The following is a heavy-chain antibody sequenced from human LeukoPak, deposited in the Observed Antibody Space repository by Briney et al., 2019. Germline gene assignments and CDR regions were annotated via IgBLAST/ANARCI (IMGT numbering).Heavy chain of an antibody. Sequence: ASVKVPFKASGYTFTSYFMHWVRQAPGQGLEWMGIINPTGGSTSYAQKFQGRVTMTRDTSTSTVYTELSSLRSEDTAVYYCARDLDYGGNSSPLGDWGQGTLVTVSS. J-gene: IGHJ4*02. CDR1: GYTFTSYF. D-gene: IGHD4-23*01. CDR2: INPTGGST. CDR3: ARDLDYGGNSSPLGD. V-gene: IGHV1-46*01.